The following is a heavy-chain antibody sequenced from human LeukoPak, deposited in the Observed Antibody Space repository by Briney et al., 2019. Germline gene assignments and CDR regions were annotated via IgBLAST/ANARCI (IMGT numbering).Heavy chain of an antibody. J-gene: IGHJ4*02. V-gene: IGHV3-30*18. CDR2: ISYDGSNK. Sequence: SGRSLRLPCAASGFTFSSYGMHWVRQAPGKGLEWVAVISYDGSNKYYADSVKGRFTISRDNSKNTLYLQMNSLRAEDTAVYYCAKSITTYRYYFDYWGQGTLVTVSS. D-gene: IGHD1-20*01. CDR3: AKSITTYRYYFDY. CDR1: GFTFSSYG.